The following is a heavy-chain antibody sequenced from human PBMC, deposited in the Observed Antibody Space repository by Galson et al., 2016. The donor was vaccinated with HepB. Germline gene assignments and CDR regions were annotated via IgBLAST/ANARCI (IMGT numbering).Heavy chain of an antibody. V-gene: IGHV3-21*01. J-gene: IGHJ4*02. CDR1: GFTFSSSS. D-gene: IGHD6-13*01. CDR2: IRSSGSDM. CDR3: VRSKAGYTSTWYPKDY. Sequence: SLRLSCAASGFTFSSSSMNWVRQAPGKGLEWVSSIRSSGSDMFYADSVEGRFPISRDNAKNALFLQMNSLRAEDTALYYCVRSKAGYTSTWYPKDYWGQGTLVTVFS.